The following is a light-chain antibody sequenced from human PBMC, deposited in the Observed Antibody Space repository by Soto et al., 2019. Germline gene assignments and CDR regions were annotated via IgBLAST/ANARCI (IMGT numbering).Light chain of an antibody. V-gene: IGLV1-51*01. CDR2: DDN. CDR3: AAWDDSLTGPV. Sequence: QSVLTQPPSVSAAPGQKVTISCSGSSSNIGGNSVSWYQQLPGTAPKLLIYDDNKRPSGIPDRFSGSKSGTSATLGISGLQSEDEADYYCAAWDDSLTGPVFGTGTKVTVL. J-gene: IGLJ1*01. CDR1: SSNIGGNS.